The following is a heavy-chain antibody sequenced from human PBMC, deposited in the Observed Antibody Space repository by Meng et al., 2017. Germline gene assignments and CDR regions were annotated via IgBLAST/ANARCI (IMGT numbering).Heavy chain of an antibody. D-gene: IGHD6-13*01. CDR2: IDPNNDHT. CDR3: ARDEDISAAGKLFGDY. Sequence: QVQLGQAGPEVKKPGPSGKLSCTPSGYTFAAYWIHWLRQAPGQGLEWMGRIDPNNDHTQYAQNFQGRVTMTSDTSISTVYMELNGLRSDDTAVYYCARDEDISAAGKLFGDYWGQGTLVTVSS. CDR1: GYTFAAYW. V-gene: IGHV1-2*06. J-gene: IGHJ4*02.